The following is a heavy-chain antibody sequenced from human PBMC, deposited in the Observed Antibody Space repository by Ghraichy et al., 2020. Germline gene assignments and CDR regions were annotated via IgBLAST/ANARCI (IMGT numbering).Heavy chain of an antibody. D-gene: IGHD6-13*01. J-gene: IGHJ1*01. CDR1: GFTFSSYG. CDR3: ARGGYSSPQIYNAEYFQH. CDR2: IWYDGSNK. V-gene: IGHV3-33*01. Sequence: GGSLRLSCAASGFTFSSYGMHWVRQAPGKGLEWVAVIWYDGSNKYYADSVKGRFTISRDNSKNTLYLQMNSLRAEDTAVYYCARGGYSSPQIYNAEYFQHWGQGTLVTVSS.